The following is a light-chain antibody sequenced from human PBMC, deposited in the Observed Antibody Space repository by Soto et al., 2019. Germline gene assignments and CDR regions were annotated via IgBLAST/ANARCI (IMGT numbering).Light chain of an antibody. CDR3: QQYKTYYRT. CDR2: KAS. J-gene: IGKJ1*01. CDR1: QSISSW. V-gene: IGKV1-5*03. Sequence: DIPMTQSPSTLSASVGDRVTITCRASQSISSWLAWYQQKPGKAPKVLIYKASSLESGIPSRFSGSGSGTEFTLTISSLQPDDFATYYCQQYKTYYRTFGQGTKVEIK.